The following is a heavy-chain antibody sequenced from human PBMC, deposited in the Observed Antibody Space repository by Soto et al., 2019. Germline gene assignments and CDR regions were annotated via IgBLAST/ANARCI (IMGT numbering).Heavy chain of an antibody. CDR3: ARDLQHYYGSGSYYNTFDY. CDR2: INAGNGNT. J-gene: IGHJ4*02. V-gene: IGHV1-3*01. Sequence: ASVKVSCKASGYTFTSYAVHWVRQAPGQRLEWMGWINAGNGNTKYSQKFQGRVTITRDTSASTAYMELSSLRSEDTAVYYCARDLQHYYGSGSYYNTFDYWGQGTLVTVSS. CDR1: GYTFTSYA. D-gene: IGHD3-10*01.